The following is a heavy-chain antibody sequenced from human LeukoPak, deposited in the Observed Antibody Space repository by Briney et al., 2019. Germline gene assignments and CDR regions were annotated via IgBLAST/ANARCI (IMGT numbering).Heavy chain of an antibody. D-gene: IGHD2/OR15-2a*01. CDR2: TSSSGFNL. Sequence: PGGSLRLSCVASGFTGSYYSMNWVRQAPGQGLEGVSYTSSSGFNLNYADSGKGRFTMSTDNAKNSLELQKKRLRDEDTAVYYCARGVPKTSFFYYYMDVWGKGTTVTVSS. V-gene: IGHV3-48*02. CDR1: GFTGSYYS. J-gene: IGHJ6*03. CDR3: ARGVPKTSFFYYYMDV.